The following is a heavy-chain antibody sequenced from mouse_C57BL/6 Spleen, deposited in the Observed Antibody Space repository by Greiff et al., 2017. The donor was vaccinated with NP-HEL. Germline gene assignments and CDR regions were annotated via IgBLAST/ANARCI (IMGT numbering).Heavy chain of an antibody. CDR1: GYSFTSYY. CDR3: ARLYYGGPHYFDY. D-gene: IGHD1-1*01. CDR2: IYPGGGNT. J-gene: IGHJ2*01. Sequence: VQLQQSGPELVKPGASVKISCKASGYSFTSYYIHWVKQRPGQGLEWIGWIYPGGGNTKYNEKFKGKATLTADTSSSTAYMQLSSLTSEDSAVYYGARLYYGGPHYFDYWGQGTTLTVSS. V-gene: IGHV1-66*01.